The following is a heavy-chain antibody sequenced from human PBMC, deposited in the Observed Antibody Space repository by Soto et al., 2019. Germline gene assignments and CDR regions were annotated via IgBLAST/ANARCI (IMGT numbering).Heavy chain of an antibody. J-gene: IGHJ6*02. D-gene: IGHD3-9*01. CDR3: ARRKGVVGYYNPRWYYYYGMDV. V-gene: IGHV4-34*01. CDR1: GGSFSGYY. CDR2: INHSGST. Sequence: QVQLQQWGAGLLKPSETLSLTCAVYGGSFSGYYWSWIRQPPGKGLEWIGEINHSGSTNYNPSLKSRVTISVDTSKNQFSLKPSSVTAADTAVYYCARRKGVVGYYNPRWYYYYGMDVWGQGTTVTVSS.